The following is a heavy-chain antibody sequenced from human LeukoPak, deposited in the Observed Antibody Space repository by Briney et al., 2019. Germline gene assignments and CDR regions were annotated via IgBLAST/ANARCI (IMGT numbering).Heavy chain of an antibody. CDR3: ASRPYFDWSRRGFDP. D-gene: IGHD3-9*01. CDR2: IIPIFGTA. CDR1: GGTFSSYA. J-gene: IGHJ5*02. Sequence: SVTVSCKASGGTFSSYAISWVRQAPGQGLEWMGGIIPIFGTANYAQKFQGRVTITADKSTSTAYMELSSLRSEDTAVYYCASRPYFDWSRRGFDPWGQGTLVTVSS. V-gene: IGHV1-69*06.